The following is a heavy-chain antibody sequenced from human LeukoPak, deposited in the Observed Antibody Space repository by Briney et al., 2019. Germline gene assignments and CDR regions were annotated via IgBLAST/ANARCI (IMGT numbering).Heavy chain of an antibody. V-gene: IGHV3-23*01. CDR2: ISGSGTTT. CDR3: AKKDDYYGVDV. Sequence: GGSLRLSCAASGFSFRAYGMSWVRLVPGKGLEWVSAISGSGTTTHYADSVKGRFTISRDNSNNTLYLQMISLRGEDTAMYYCAKKDDYYGVDVWGQGTTVTVSS. J-gene: IGHJ6*02. CDR1: GFSFRAYG.